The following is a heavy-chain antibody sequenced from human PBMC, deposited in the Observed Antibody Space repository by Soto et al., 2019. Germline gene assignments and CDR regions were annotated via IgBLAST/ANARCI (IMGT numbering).Heavy chain of an antibody. Sequence: HPGGSLRLSCAASGFTFSIYDMRWVRQAPGKGLEWVSGISASGSSPYYADSVKGRFTTSRDNSKNTLFLQMNSLRAEDTAVYFCVKSYGYNHGFDPWGQGTLVTVSS. J-gene: IGHJ5*02. CDR2: ISASGSSP. CDR3: VKSYGYNHGFDP. D-gene: IGHD5-12*01. CDR1: GFTFSIYD. V-gene: IGHV3-23*01.